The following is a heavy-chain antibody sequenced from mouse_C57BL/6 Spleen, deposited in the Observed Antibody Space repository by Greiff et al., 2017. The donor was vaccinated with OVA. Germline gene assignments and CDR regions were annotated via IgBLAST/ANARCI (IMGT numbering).Heavy chain of an antibody. CDR1: GYTFTDYE. D-gene: IGHD2-1*01. CDR2: IDPETGGT. V-gene: IGHV1-15*01. Sequence: VKLMESGAELVRPGASVTLSCKASGYTFTDYEMHWVKQTPVHGLEWIGAIDPETGGTAYNQKFKGKAILTADKSSSTAYMELRSLTSEDSAVYYCSYGKRYFDVWGTGTTVTVSS. J-gene: IGHJ1*03. CDR3: SYGKRYFDV.